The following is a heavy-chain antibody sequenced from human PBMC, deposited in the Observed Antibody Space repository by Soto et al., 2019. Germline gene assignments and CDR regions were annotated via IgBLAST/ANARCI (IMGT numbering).Heavy chain of an antibody. V-gene: IGHV3-30*03. CDR3: VSERGYAHASVPSS. CDR1: GFAFSSYG. Sequence: QAQLVESGGGVVQPGRSLRLSCAASGFAFSSYGMHWVRQAPGTGLEWVAVISYDGSLQHYADSVKGRFTISRDNSKNMVLRQMSSLRAEDTVVYYCVSERGYAHASVPSSGGQGTLVSVSS. CDR2: ISYDGSLQ. D-gene: IGHD3-10*01. J-gene: IGHJ4*02.